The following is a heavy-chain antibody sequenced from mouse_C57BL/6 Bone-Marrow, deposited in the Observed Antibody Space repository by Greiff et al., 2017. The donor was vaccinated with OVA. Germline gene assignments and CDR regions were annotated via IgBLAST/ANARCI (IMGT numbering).Heavy chain of an antibody. V-gene: IGHV1-5*01. J-gene: IGHJ2*01. Sequence: VQLKQPGTVLARPGASVKMSCKTSGYTFTSYWMHWVKQRPGQGLEWIGAIYPGNSDTSYNQKFKGKAKLTAVTSASTAYMELSSLTNEDSAVYYCTRPLYYGSSFFDYWGQGTTLTVSS. CDR2: IYPGNSDT. CDR1: GYTFTSYW. D-gene: IGHD1-1*01. CDR3: TRPLYYGSSFFDY.